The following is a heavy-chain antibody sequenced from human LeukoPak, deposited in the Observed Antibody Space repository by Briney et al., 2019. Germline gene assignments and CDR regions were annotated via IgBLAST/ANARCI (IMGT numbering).Heavy chain of an antibody. CDR1: GGSISSGGYS. J-gene: IGHJ4*02. D-gene: IGHD3-16*02. CDR3: ARISGDYVWGSYRPYYFDY. CDR2: IYYSGST. Sequence: PSETLSLTCAVSGGSISSGGYSWSWIRQPPGKGLEWIGYIYYSGSTYYNPSLKSRVTISVDTSKNQFSLKLSSVTAADTAVYYCARISGDYVWGSYRPYYFDYWGQGTLVTVSS. V-gene: IGHV4-30-4*07.